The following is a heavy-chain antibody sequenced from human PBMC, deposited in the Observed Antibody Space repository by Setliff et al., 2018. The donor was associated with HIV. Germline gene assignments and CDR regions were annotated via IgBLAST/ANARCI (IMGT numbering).Heavy chain of an antibody. CDR1: GFTLSNNY. V-gene: IGHV3-66*01. D-gene: IGHD1-26*01. J-gene: IGHJ4*02. Sequence: LRLSCAASGFTLSNNYMTWVRQAPGKGLQWVSVIYSDGRTFYADSVKGLFTISRDDSKKTLYLQMKSLRGDDSAVYFCARARFSGSYYEGYFDSWGQGTRVTVSS. CDR2: IYSDGRT. CDR3: ARARFSGSYYEGYFDS.